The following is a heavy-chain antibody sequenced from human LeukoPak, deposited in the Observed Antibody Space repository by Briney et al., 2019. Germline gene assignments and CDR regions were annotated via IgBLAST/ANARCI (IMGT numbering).Heavy chain of an antibody. V-gene: IGHV3-23*01. J-gene: IGHJ4*02. Sequence: GGSLRLSCAASGFTFSSYAMSWVRQAPGKGLEWVSAISGSGGSTYYADSVKGRFTISRDNSKDTLYLQMNSLRVEDTAVYYCARDRDSGSSYSPLTLGYWGQGTLVTVSS. CDR1: GFTFSSYA. CDR2: ISGSGGST. D-gene: IGHD3-10*01. CDR3: ARDRDSGSSYSPLTLGY.